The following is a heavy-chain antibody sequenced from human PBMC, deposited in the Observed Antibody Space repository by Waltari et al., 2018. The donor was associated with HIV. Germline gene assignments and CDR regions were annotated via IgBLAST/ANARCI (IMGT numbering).Heavy chain of an antibody. J-gene: IGHJ4*02. Sequence: QVQLVQSGAEVKKTGASVKVSCKASGYAFPSYDINWERLATGQGLEWMGWMNPNSGNTGSAQKFQGRVTMTRNTSISTAYMELSSLRSEDTAVYYCARGCKNCSSTSAHYSDWGQGTLVTVSS. CDR3: ARGCKNCSSTSAHYSD. CDR1: GYAFPSYD. V-gene: IGHV1-8*01. D-gene: IGHD2-2*01. CDR2: MNPNSGNT.